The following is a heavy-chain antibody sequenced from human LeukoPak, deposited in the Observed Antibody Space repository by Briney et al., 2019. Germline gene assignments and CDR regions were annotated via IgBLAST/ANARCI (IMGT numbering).Heavy chain of an antibody. D-gene: IGHD3-10*01. CDR2: INPNSGGT. CDR1: GFTFTGYY. Sequence: ASVRVSCKASGFTFTGYYMHWVRQAPGQGLEWMGWINPNSGGTNYAQKFQGRVTMTRDTSITTAYMELTSLRSDDTAVYYCARDLFYSVSGTYYNVGRVFNYWGQGTLVTVSS. J-gene: IGHJ4*02. CDR3: ARDLFYSVSGTYYNVGRVFNY. V-gene: IGHV1-2*02.